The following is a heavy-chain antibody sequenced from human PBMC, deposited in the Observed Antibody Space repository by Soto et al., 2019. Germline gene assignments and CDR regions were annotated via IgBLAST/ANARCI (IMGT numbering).Heavy chain of an antibody. D-gene: IGHD3-10*01. CDR3: ARDRGYYGSGSYEVYYYYAMDV. Sequence: PGGSLRLSCVASGFNFSTYWMTWVRQAPGKGLEWVANIKQDGSEKYYVDSVKGRFTISRDNANNSLYLQISSLRAEDTAVYYCARDRGYYGSGSYEVYYYYAMDVWGQGATVTVSS. V-gene: IGHV3-7*03. CDR1: GFNFSTYW. CDR2: IKQDGSEK. J-gene: IGHJ6*02.